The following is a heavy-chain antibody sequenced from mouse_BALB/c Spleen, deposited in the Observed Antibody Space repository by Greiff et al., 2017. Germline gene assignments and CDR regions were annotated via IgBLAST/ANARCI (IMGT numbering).Heavy chain of an antibody. Sequence: VQPQQSGPELVKPGASVKISCQASGYAFSSSWMNWVKQRPGQGLEWIGRIYPGDGDTNFHGKFKGKATLTADKSSSTAYMQLNSLTSVDSAVYFWARDGATGLYYFDYWGQGTTLTVSS. CDR2: IYPGDGDT. J-gene: IGHJ2*01. CDR3: ARDGATGLYYFDY. CDR1: GYAFSSSW. V-gene: IGHV1-82*01. D-gene: IGHD3-1*01.